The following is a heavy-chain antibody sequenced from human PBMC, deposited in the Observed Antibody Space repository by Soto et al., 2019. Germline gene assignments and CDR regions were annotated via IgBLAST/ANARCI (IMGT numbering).Heavy chain of an antibody. J-gene: IGHJ4*02. CDR1: GGSISSGGYS. V-gene: IGHV4-30-2*01. D-gene: IGHD6-13*01. CDR2: NYHSGST. Sequence: KTSETLSLTCAVSGGSISSGGYSWSWIRQPPGKGLEWIGYNYHSGSTYYNPSLKSRVTISVDRSKNQFSLKLSSVTAADTAVYYCARWLAAAGRFDYWGQGTLVTVS. CDR3: ARWLAAAGRFDY.